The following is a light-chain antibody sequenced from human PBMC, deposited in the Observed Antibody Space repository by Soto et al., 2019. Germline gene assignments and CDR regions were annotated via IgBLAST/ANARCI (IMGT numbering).Light chain of an antibody. CDR1: SSDVGAYGY. V-gene: IGLV2-14*01. Sequence: QSALTQPASVSGSPGQSITISCTGTSSDVGAYGYVSWYQQHPGKAPKLLIYEVRYRPSGVSNRFSGSKSVNAASLTISGLQAEDEAEYYCSSYTTSSTVVFGGGTKLTVL. CDR2: EVR. CDR3: SSYTTSSTVV. J-gene: IGLJ2*01.